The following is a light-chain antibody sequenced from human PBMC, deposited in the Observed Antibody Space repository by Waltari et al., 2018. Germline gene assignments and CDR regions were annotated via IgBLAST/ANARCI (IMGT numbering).Light chain of an antibody. V-gene: IGKV1-5*01. J-gene: IGKJ1*01. CDR2: SVS. Sequence: DIQMTQSPSILSAPIGDSVTITCRASQKDVDWLAWYQQRPGRAPRLIISSVSTLEDGVPSRFTGSGSGTQFTLTINNLQPEDFAVYYCQLSKAFGQGTKV. CDR1: QKDVDW. CDR3: QLSKA.